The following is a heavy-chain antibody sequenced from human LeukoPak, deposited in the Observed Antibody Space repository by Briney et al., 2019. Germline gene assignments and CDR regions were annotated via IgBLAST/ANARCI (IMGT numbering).Heavy chain of an antibody. Sequence: SETLSLTCTVSGGSISGYHWSWIRQPPGEGLEWIAYIHYSGSTNYNPSLKSRVTLSVDTSKNQFYLRLSSVTAADTAVYYFASGILMVGPWGQGILVTVSS. CDR3: ASGILMVGP. V-gene: IGHV4-59*01. CDR2: IHYSGST. CDR1: GGSISGYH. D-gene: IGHD3-16*01. J-gene: IGHJ5*02.